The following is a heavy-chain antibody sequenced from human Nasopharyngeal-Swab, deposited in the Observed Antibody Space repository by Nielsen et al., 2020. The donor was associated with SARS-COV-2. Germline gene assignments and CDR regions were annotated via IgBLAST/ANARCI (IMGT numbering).Heavy chain of an antibody. D-gene: IGHD6-19*01. Sequence: GRHAPVQGLGWMGWISAYNGNTNYAQKLQGRVTMTTDTSTSTAYMELRSLRSDDTAVYYCARDFRSSGWHYYYYYGMDVWGQGTTVTVSS. CDR3: ARDFRSSGWHYYYYYGMDV. CDR2: ISAYNGNT. V-gene: IGHV1-18*01. J-gene: IGHJ6*02.